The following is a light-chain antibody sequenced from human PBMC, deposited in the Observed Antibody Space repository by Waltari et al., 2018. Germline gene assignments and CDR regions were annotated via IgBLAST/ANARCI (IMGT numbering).Light chain of an antibody. CDR2: DAS. Sequence: IVMTQSPATLSVSPGETATLSCRAHQRITTNLAWFQQKPGQAPRLLIYDASSRATGIPDRFSGGGSGTDFTLTISSLQSADFAVYYCLQYSNWYRTSGPGTKVEIK. CDR3: LQYSNWYRT. CDR1: QRITTN. J-gene: IGKJ1*01. V-gene: IGKV3-15*01.